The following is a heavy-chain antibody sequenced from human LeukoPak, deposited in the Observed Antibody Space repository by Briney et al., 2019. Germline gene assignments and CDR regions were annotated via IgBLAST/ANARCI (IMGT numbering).Heavy chain of an antibody. Sequence: GGSLRLSCAASGFTFSDYYMSWIRQAPGKGLEWVSYISSSSSYTNYADSVKGRFTISRDNAKNSLYLQMNSLRAEDTAVYYCARDGYYGSGSYPNWFDPWGQGTLVTVSS. D-gene: IGHD3-10*01. CDR3: ARDGYYGSGSYPNWFDP. CDR2: ISSSSSYT. CDR1: GFTFSDYY. V-gene: IGHV3-11*06. J-gene: IGHJ5*02.